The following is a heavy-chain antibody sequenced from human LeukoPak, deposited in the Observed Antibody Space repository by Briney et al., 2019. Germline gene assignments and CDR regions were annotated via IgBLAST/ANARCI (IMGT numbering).Heavy chain of an antibody. Sequence: GASVKVSCKASGYTFTSYYMHWVRQAPGQGLEWMGIINPSGGSTSYAQKFQGRVTMTRNTSISTAYMELSSLRSEDTAVYYCARGLYGSGTIWSGGYNWFDPWGQGTLVTVSS. J-gene: IGHJ5*02. CDR1: GYTFTSYY. D-gene: IGHD3-10*01. CDR2: INPSGGST. V-gene: IGHV1-46*01. CDR3: ARGLYGSGTIWSGGYNWFDP.